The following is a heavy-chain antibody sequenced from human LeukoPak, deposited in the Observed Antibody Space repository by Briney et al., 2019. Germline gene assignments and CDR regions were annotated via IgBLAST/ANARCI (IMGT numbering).Heavy chain of an antibody. J-gene: IGHJ4*02. CDR1: GGTFSSYA. V-gene: IGHV1-69*04. Sequence: SVKVSCKASGGTFSSYAISWVRQAPGQGLEWMGRNIPILGIANYAQKFQGRVTITADKSTSTAYMELSSLRSEDTAVYYCAREHFGYSSSGAQYYFDYWGQGTLVTVSS. CDR3: AREHFGYSSSGAQYYFDY. D-gene: IGHD6-6*01. CDR2: NIPILGIA.